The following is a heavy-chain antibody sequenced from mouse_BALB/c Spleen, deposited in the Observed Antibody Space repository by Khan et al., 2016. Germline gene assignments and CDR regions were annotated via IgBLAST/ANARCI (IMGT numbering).Heavy chain of an antibody. D-gene: IGHD2-4*01. Sequence: EVELVESGGGLVKPGGSLKLSCAASGFTFSEYYMYWVRQTPEKRLEWVATISDGGSYTYYPDSVKGRFTISRDNAKNNLYLQMSSLKSEDTAMYYCAREGLRRGFAYWGQGTLVTVSA. CDR1: GFTFSEYY. J-gene: IGHJ3*01. V-gene: IGHV5-4*02. CDR3: AREGLRRGFAY. CDR2: ISDGGSYT.